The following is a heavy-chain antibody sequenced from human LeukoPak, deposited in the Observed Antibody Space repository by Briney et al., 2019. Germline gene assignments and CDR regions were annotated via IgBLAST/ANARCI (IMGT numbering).Heavy chain of an antibody. Sequence: SETLSLTCTVSGGSISSYYWSWIRQPPGKGLEWIGYIYYSGSTNYNPSLKSRVTISVDTSKNQFSLKPSSVTAADTAVYYCARNTAMEYYYMDVWGKGTTVTVSS. V-gene: IGHV4-59*01. CDR3: ARNTAMEYYYMDV. CDR1: GGSISSYY. J-gene: IGHJ6*03. CDR2: IYYSGST. D-gene: IGHD5-18*01.